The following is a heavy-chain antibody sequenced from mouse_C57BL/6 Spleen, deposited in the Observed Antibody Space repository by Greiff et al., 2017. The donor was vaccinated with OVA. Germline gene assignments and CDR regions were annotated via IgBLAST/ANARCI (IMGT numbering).Heavy chain of an antibody. CDR3: ATGWYDYDVNAMDY. D-gene: IGHD2-4*01. CDR1: GYTFTDYY. V-gene: IGHV1-26*01. J-gene: IGHJ4*01. Sequence: VQLQQSGPELVKPGASVKISCKASGYTFTDYYMNWVKQSHGKSLEWIGDINPNNGGTSYNQKFKGKATLTVDKSSSTAYMELRSLTSEDSAVYYCATGWYDYDVNAMDYWGQGTSVTVSS. CDR2: INPNNGGT.